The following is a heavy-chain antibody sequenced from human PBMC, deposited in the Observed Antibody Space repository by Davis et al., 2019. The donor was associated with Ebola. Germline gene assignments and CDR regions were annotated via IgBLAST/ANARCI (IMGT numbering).Heavy chain of an antibody. CDR3: ARKRSFDY. CDR2: IKQDGSEK. J-gene: IGHJ4*02. Sequence: GGSLRLSCAASGFTSSSYWMSWVRQAPGKGLEWVANIKQDGSEKYYVDSVKGRFTISRDNAKNSLYLQMNSLRAEDTAVYYCARKRSFDYWGQGTLVTVSS. D-gene: IGHD6-25*01. CDR1: GFTSSSYW. V-gene: IGHV3-7*01.